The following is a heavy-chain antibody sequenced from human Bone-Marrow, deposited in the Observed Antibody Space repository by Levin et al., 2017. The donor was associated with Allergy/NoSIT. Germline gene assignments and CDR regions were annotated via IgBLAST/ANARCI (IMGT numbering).Heavy chain of an antibody. D-gene: IGHD1-26*01. CDR1: GFTFSSYA. CDR2: ISGSGGST. J-gene: IGHJ5*02. V-gene: IGHV3-23*01. Sequence: AGGSLRLSCAASGFTFSSYAMSWVRQAPGKGLEWVSAISGSGGSTYYADSVKGRFTISRDNSKNTLYLQMNSLRAEDTAVYYCAKDIEYSAPTDSWFDPWGQGTLVTVSS. CDR3: AKDIEYSAPTDSWFDP.